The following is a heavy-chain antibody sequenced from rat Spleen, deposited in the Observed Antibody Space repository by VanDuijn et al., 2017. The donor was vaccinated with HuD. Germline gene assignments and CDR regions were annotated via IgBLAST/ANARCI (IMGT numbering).Heavy chain of an antibody. D-gene: IGHD1-9*01. V-gene: IGHV5-25*01. CDR1: GFTFSDYY. CDR2: ISPSGVT. J-gene: IGHJ2*01. Sequence: EVQLVESGGGLVQPGRSLKLSCAASGFTFSDYYMAWVRQAPKKGLEWVASISPSGVTYYRDSVKGRFTVSRENAKSTLYFLIDSLRSEDTATYYCARRHYGYTDYFDYWGQGVMVTVSS. CDR3: ARRHYGYTDYFDY.